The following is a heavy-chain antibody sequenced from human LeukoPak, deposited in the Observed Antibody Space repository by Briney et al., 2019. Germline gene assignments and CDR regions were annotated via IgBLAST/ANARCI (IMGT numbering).Heavy chain of an antibody. Sequence: PGGSLRLSCAASGFTFSSHAMSWVRQAPGKGLEWASAFSGSGGSTYYADSVKGRFTISRDNSKNTLYLQMNSLRAEDTAVYYCAKAENEWLLLNYFDFWGQGTLVTVSS. CDR1: GFTFSSHA. V-gene: IGHV3-23*01. CDR2: FSGSGGST. CDR3: AKAENEWLLLNYFDF. J-gene: IGHJ4*02. D-gene: IGHD5-12*01.